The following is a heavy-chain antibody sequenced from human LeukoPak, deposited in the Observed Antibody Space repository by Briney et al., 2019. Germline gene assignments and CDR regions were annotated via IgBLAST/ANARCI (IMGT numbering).Heavy chain of an antibody. J-gene: IGHJ4*02. Sequence: GGSLRLSCAVSGFTFSDYYMSWIRQAPGKGLEWVSYISSGGSTISHADSVKGRFTISRDNSKNTLYLQMNSLRAEDTAVYYCAKDGSRYGDYPWDWGQGTLVTVSS. V-gene: IGHV3-11*01. CDR3: AKDGSRYGDYPWD. CDR1: GFTFSDYY. CDR2: ISSGGSTI. D-gene: IGHD4-17*01.